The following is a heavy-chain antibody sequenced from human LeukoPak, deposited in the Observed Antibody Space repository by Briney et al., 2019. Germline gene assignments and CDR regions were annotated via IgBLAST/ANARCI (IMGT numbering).Heavy chain of an antibody. CDR3: AKAWYSSSWSDY. CDR1: GFTLTDLT. CDR2: ISRSGGDT. D-gene: IGHD6-13*01. J-gene: IGHJ4*02. Sequence: GGSLRLSCTASGFTLTDLTMAWVRQAPGKGLEWVSGISRSGGDTYHADSVKGRFTISRDNSKNTLYLQMNSLRAEDAAVYYCAKAWYSSSWSDYWGQGTLVTVSS. V-gene: IGHV3-23*01.